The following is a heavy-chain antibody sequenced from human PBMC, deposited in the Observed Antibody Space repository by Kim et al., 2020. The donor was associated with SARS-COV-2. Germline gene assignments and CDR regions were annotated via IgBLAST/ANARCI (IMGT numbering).Heavy chain of an antibody. CDR3: ACSSYSSSWYSALADY. CDR1: GYTFTSYA. CDR2: INAGNGNT. V-gene: IGHV1-3*01. D-gene: IGHD6-13*01. Sequence: ASVKVSCKASGYTFTSYAMHWVRQAPGQRLEWMGWINAGNGNTKYSQKFQGRVTITRDTSASTAYMELSSLRSEDTAVYYCACSSYSSSWYSALADYWGQGTLVTVSS. J-gene: IGHJ4*02.